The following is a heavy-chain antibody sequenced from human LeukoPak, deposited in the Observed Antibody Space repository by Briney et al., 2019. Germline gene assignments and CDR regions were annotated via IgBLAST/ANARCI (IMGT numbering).Heavy chain of an antibody. D-gene: IGHD6-19*01. Sequence: PSETLSLTCTVSGGSISSSSYYWGWIRQPPGKGLEWIGSIYYSGSTYYNPSLRSRVTISVDTSKNQFSLKLSSVTAADTAVYYCARWALAVAGFDYWGQGTLVTVSS. CDR1: GGSISSSSYY. V-gene: IGHV4-39*07. CDR2: IYYSGST. J-gene: IGHJ4*02. CDR3: ARWALAVAGFDY.